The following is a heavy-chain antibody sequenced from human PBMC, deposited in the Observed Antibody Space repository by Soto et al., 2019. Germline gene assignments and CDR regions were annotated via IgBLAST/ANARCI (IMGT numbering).Heavy chain of an antibody. CDR1: GGSISSSNW. Sequence: ASETLSLTCAVSGGSISSSNWWSWVRQPPGKGLEWIGEIYHSGSTNYNPSLKSRVTISVDKSKNQFSLKLSSVTAADTAVYYCALSGYSYGSFDYWGQGTLVTVSS. V-gene: IGHV4-4*02. D-gene: IGHD5-18*01. CDR3: ALSGYSYGSFDY. CDR2: IYHSGST. J-gene: IGHJ4*02.